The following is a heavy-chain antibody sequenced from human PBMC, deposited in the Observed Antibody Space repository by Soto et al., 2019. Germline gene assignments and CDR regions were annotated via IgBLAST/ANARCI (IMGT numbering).Heavy chain of an antibody. CDR3: ARDQGEGLYNWFDP. Sequence: SETLSLTCTVSGGSISSSSYYWGWIRQPPGKGLEWIGSIYYSGSTYYNPSLKSRVTISVDTSKNQFSLKLSSVTAADTAVYYCARDQGEGLYNWFDPWGQGTLVTVSS. V-gene: IGHV4-39*07. J-gene: IGHJ5*02. D-gene: IGHD3-10*01. CDR1: GGSISSSSYY. CDR2: IYYSGST.